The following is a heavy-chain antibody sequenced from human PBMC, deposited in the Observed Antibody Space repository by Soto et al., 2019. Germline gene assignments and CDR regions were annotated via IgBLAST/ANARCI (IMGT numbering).Heavy chain of an antibody. V-gene: IGHV1-69*13. J-gene: IGHJ5*02. CDR1: GGTFSSYA. CDR2: IIPIFGTA. CDR3: ARVAETEGLWLFMSWFDP. D-gene: IGHD5-18*01. Sequence: SVKVSCKASGGTFSSYAISWVRQAPGQGLEWMGGIIPIFGTANYAQKFQGRVTITADESTSTAYMELSSLRSEDTAVYYCARVAETEGLWLFMSWFDPWGQGTLVTVSS.